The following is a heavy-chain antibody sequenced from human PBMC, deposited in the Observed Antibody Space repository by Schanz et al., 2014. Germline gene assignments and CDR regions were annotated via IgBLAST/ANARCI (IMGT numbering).Heavy chain of an antibody. Sequence: EVQLLESGGGLVQPGGSLRLSCAASGFTFRNYGMSWVRQAPGQGLEWVSGMSWNAGSLGYGDSVKGRFTISRDNAKNSLYLQMNSLRAEDTAVYYCARPSDSSWYMDVWGKGTTVTVSS. CDR2: MSWNAGSL. D-gene: IGHD2-21*02. V-gene: IGHV3-20*04. CDR3: ARPSDSSWYMDV. CDR1: GFTFRNYG. J-gene: IGHJ6*03.